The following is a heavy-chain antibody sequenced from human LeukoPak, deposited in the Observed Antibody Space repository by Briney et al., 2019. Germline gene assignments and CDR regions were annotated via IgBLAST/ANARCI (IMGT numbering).Heavy chain of an antibody. D-gene: IGHD5-18*01. Sequence: ASVKVSCKASGYTFTSYAMNWVRQAPGQGLEWMGWINTNTGNPTYAQGFTGRFVFSLDTSVSTAYLQISSLKAEDTAVYYCARALTPDTAMAHDAFDIWGQGTMVTVSS. V-gene: IGHV7-4-1*02. J-gene: IGHJ3*02. CDR2: INTNTGNP. CDR3: ARALTPDTAMAHDAFDI. CDR1: GYTFTSYA.